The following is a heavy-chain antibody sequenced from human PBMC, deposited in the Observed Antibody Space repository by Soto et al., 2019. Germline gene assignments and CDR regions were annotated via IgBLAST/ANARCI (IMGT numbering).Heavy chain of an antibody. Sequence: GASVKVSCKASGGTFTSYAIRWVRQAPGKGLEWMGGIIPIFGTANYAQKFQGRVTITADKSTSTAYMELSSLRSEDTAVYYCARSAYYYDSSGYYYEFDYWGQGTLVTVSS. CDR2: IIPIFGTA. D-gene: IGHD3-22*01. CDR3: ARSAYYYDSSGYYYEFDY. J-gene: IGHJ4*02. V-gene: IGHV1-69*06. CDR1: GGTFTSYA.